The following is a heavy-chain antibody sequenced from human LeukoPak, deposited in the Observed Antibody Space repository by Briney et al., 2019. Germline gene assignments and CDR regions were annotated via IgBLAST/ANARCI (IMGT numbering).Heavy chain of an antibody. D-gene: IGHD3-22*01. CDR2: ISYDGSNK. Sequence: GGSLRLSCAASGFTFSSYGMHWVRQAPGKGLEWVAVISYDGSNKYYADSVKGRFTISRDNSKNTLDLQMNSLRAEDTAVYYCAKDFGYYDSSGRLDYWGQGTLVTVSS. V-gene: IGHV3-30*18. CDR1: GFTFSSYG. J-gene: IGHJ4*02. CDR3: AKDFGYYDSSGRLDY.